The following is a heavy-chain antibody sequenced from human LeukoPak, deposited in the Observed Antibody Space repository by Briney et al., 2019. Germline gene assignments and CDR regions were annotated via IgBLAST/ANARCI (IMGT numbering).Heavy chain of an antibody. CDR1: GGTIRSYY. V-gene: IGHV4-59*12. D-gene: IGHD1-14*01. CDR2: IYYTGST. Sequence: PSETLSLTCNVSGGTIRSYYWSWIRQTPGKELEWIGFIYYTGSTNYNPSLNSRVTISVDTSKNQFSLKLSSVTAADTAVYYCARDGGAHWSEPHFDYWGQGTLVTVSS. J-gene: IGHJ4*02. CDR3: ARDGGAHWSEPHFDY.